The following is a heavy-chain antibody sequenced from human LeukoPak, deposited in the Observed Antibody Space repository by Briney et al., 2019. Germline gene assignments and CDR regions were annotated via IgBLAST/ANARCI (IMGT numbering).Heavy chain of an antibody. CDR1: GYTFIGHY. CDR2: INPNDGGT. D-gene: IGHD3-10*01. Sequence: ASVKVSCKASGYTFIGHYMHWVRQAPGQGPEWMGWINPNDGGTNYAQTFQGRVTMTRDTSISTAYMEQSTLRSDDTAVYYCARDFYYYGSGTFMDVWGQGTTVTVSS. J-gene: IGHJ6*02. CDR3: ARDFYYYGSGTFMDV. V-gene: IGHV1-2*02.